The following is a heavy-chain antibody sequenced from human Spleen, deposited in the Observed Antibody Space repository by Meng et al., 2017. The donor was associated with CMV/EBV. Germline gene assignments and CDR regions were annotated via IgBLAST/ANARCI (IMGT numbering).Heavy chain of an antibody. D-gene: IGHD3-22*01. CDR1: GFTFSTCG. CDR3: AKDLIDSSGYLDY. Sequence: GESPKISCAVSGFTFSTCGMHWVRQAPSKGLEWVAFIRHDGSNENYADSVKGRFTILRDNSKNTLYLQMNSLRAEDTAVYYCAKDLIDSSGYLDYWGQGTLVTVSS. V-gene: IGHV3-30*02. CDR2: IRHDGSNE. J-gene: IGHJ4*02.